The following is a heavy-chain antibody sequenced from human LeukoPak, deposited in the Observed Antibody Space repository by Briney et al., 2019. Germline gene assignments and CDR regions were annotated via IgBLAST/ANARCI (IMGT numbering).Heavy chain of an antibody. CDR2: ISGSGGST. V-gene: IGHV3-23*01. Sequence: GASLRLSCAASGFTFSSYAMSRVRQAPGKGLEWVSAISGSGGSTYYADSVKGRFTISRDNSKNTLYLQMNSLRAEDTAVYYCAKAEGHGDYYFDYWGQGTLVTVSS. CDR3: AKAEGHGDYYFDY. J-gene: IGHJ4*02. D-gene: IGHD4-17*01. CDR1: GFTFSSYA.